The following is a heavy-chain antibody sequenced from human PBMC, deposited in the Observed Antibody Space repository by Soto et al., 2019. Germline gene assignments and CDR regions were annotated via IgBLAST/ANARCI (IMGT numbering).Heavy chain of an antibody. CDR3: ARDRGTDDS. CDR2: SYHTGIT. J-gene: IGHJ4*02. CDR1: GGSIISGSCC. V-gene: IGHV4-61*01. Sequence: ASEPQPLTCSVSGGSIISGSCCWIWIRQPPGKGLEWIGYSYHTGITKYNPALRSRVTISVDTSKNQFSLNLKSVTAADTAVYYCARDRGTDDSWGQGTLVTVSS.